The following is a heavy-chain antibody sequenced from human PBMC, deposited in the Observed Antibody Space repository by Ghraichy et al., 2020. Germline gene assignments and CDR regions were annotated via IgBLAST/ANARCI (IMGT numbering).Heavy chain of an antibody. CDR3: ASDLSRYDFWSGYYRADYSSYGMDV. D-gene: IGHD3-3*01. CDR1: GGSISSTSYY. Sequence: SETLSLTCTVSGGSISSTSYYWSWIRQPPGKGLEWIGSVYYTGSTHYNPSLKSRVTISADTSKKQFSLKLSSVTAADTAVYYCASDLSRYDFWSGYYRADYSSYGMDVWGHGTTVTVSS. J-gene: IGHJ6*02. V-gene: IGHV4-39*07. CDR2: VYYTGST.